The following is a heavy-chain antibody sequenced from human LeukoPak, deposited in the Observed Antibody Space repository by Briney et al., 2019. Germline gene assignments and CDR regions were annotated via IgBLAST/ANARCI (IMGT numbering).Heavy chain of an antibody. D-gene: IGHD6-13*01. CDR1: GLTVSSYE. CDR2: ISSSGNAI. J-gene: IGHJ5*02. CDR3: AKFNVAAAGPGWFDP. Sequence: GGSLRLSCGASGLTVSSYEMNWVRQAPGKGLEWISYISSSGNAIFYSDSVKGRFTISRDNSKNTLYLQMNSLRAEDTAVYYCAKFNVAAAGPGWFDPWGQGTLVTVSS. V-gene: IGHV3-48*03.